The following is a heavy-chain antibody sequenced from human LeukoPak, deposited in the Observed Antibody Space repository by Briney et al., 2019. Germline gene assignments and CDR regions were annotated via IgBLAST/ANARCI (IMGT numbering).Heavy chain of an antibody. CDR3: AKSQRNYYDGSGYYLDY. CDR2: ISGSGGNT. J-gene: IGHJ4*02. D-gene: IGHD3-22*01. CDR1: GFTFSSYA. V-gene: IGHV3-23*01. Sequence: PGGSLRLSCAASGFTFSSYAVSWVRQAPGKGLEWVSAISGSGGNTYYADSVKGRFTISRDNSKNTLYLQMNSLRAEDTAVYYCAKSQRNYYDGSGYYLDYWGQGTLVTVSS.